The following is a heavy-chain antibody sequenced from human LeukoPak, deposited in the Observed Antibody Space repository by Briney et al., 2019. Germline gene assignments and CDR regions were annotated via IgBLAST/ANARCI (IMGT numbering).Heavy chain of an antibody. CDR3: ARQRMGTIFGVVIRGYYFDY. Sequence: LGESLKISCKGSGYSFNTYWIAWVRQMPGKGLEWMGIIYPGDSDTRYSPSFQGQVTISADKSISTAYLQWSSLKASDTAMYYCARQRMGTIFGVVIRGYYFDYWGQGTLVTVSS. CDR2: IYPGDSDT. CDR1: GYSFNTYW. V-gene: IGHV5-51*01. J-gene: IGHJ4*02. D-gene: IGHD3-3*01.